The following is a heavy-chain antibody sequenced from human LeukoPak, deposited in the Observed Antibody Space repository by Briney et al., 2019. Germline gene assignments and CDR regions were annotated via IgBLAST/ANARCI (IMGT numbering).Heavy chain of an antibody. Sequence: SETLSLTCTGSGGSISSYYWSWIRQPPGKGLGWIGYIYYSGSTNYNPSLKSRVPISVDTSKNQFSLKLRPATAADTAVYYCARSEEDYGILSGYCLASGMDVWGKGTPVTVSS. D-gene: IGHD3-9*01. CDR2: IYYSGST. V-gene: IGHV4-59*01. CDR3: ARSEEDYGILSGYCLASGMDV. CDR1: GGSISSYY. J-gene: IGHJ6*04.